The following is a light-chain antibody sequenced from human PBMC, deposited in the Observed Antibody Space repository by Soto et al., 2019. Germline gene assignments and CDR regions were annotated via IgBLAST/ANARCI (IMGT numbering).Light chain of an antibody. CDR3: QQYNNWPPFP. CDR1: QSVSSN. Sequence: EIVMTQSPATLSVSPGESATLSCRASQSVSSNLAWYQQKPGQAPRLLIYVASTRATGIPARFSGSGSGTEFTLTIGSLQSEDFAVYYCQQYNNWPPFPFCSGTQVDIK. CDR2: VAS. V-gene: IGKV3-15*01. J-gene: IGKJ3*01.